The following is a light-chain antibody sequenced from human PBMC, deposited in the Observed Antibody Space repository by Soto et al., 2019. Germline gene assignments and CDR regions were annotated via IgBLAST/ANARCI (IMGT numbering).Light chain of an antibody. Sequence: EIVMTQSPATLSVSLGERATLSCRASQSISSNLAWYQQKPGQAPRLLIYGASTRATGIPDRFSGSGSGTDFTLTISSLQSEDFAVYFCQQYNNWPPITFGQGTRLEIK. J-gene: IGKJ5*01. CDR1: QSISSN. V-gene: IGKV3-15*01. CDR2: GAS. CDR3: QQYNNWPPIT.